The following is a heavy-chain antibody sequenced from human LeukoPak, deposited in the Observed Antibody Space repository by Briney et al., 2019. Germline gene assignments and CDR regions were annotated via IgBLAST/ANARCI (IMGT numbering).Heavy chain of an antibody. CDR1: VGSINSHY. J-gene: IGHJ4*02. CDR2: IYSTGKN. Sequence: PSETLSLTCAVSVGSINSHYWGWIRQPPGKGLQWIGDIYSTGKNNYNPSLKSRVTISLDTSKSHLSLNFTSVLAADTAIYYCVRRDTGWNYFDYWGQGILVTVSS. V-gene: IGHV4-4*08. CDR3: VRRDTGWNYFDY. D-gene: IGHD6-19*01.